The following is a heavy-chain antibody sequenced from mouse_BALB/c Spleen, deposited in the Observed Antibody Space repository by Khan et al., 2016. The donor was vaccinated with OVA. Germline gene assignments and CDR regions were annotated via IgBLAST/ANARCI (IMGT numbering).Heavy chain of an antibody. CDR1: GFTFSSYA. D-gene: IGHD1-1*01. CDR2: ISNGGTYT. V-gene: IGHV5-9-3*01. CDR3: ARPPITTVVATCYWFVDV. J-gene: IGHJ1*01. Sequence: DVQLVESGGDLVKPGGSLKLSCAASGFTFSSYAMSWVRQTPEKRLEWVATISNGGTYTYYPDSVKGRFTISRDNAKNTLDLHMSSLRSEDTAMYYCARPPITTVVATCYWFVDVWGAGTTVTVST.